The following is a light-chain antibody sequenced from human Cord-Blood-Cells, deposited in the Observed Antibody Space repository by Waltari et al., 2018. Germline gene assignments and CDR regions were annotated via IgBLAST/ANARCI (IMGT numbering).Light chain of an antibody. J-gene: IGLJ2*01. V-gene: IGLV1-47*01. Sequence: QSVLTQPPSASGTPGQRVTISCSGSSSNIGSNYVYWYQQLPGTAPKLLIYRNNQRPSGVPDRFSGSKSGTSASLAIRGLRSEDEADYYWAAWDDSLSGPVFGGGTKLTVL. CDR3: AAWDDSLSGPV. CDR1: SSNIGSNY. CDR2: RNN.